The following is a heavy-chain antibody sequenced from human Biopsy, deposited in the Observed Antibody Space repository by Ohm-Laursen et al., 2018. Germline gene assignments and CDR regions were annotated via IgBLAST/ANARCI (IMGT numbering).Heavy chain of an antibody. D-gene: IGHD2-2*03. V-gene: IGHV3-15*01. Sequence: GSLRLSCAASGITVSGNYMTWVRQAPGKGLEWLGPIKSKSDGEATDYAAAVQGRFAISRDDSTNTFYLQMNSLKSEDTGVFYCTVDLGRGFHWGQGTLVTVSS. CDR2: IKSKSDGEAT. CDR1: GITVSGNY. J-gene: IGHJ4*02. CDR3: TVDLGRGFH.